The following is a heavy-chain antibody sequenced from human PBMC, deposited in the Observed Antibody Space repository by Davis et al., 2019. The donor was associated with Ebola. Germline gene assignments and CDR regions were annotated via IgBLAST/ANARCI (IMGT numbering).Heavy chain of an antibody. D-gene: IGHD5-18*01. CDR2: IYSSGTT. CDR1: GDSMSSDSMSRSTYY. J-gene: IGHJ6*02. V-gene: IGHV4-39*01. CDR3: ARGHSYGSMVYGMDV. Sequence: MPGGSLRLSCTVSGDSMSSDSMSRSTYYWGWIRQPPGKGLEWIGNIYSSGTTYYNPSLKSRVTISVDTSKNQFSLRLSSVTAADTAMYYCARGHSYGSMVYGMDVWGQGTTVTVSS.